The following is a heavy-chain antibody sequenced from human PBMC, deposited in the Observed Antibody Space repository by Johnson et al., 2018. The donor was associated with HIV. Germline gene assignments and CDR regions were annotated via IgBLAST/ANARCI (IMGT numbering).Heavy chain of an antibody. Sequence: QVHLVESGGGVVQPGRSLRLSCAASGFTFSSYAMHWVRQAPGKGLEWVAVISYDGSDKYYAASVKGRFTISRDSSKNTLYLQMNTLRADDTAVYYCARGSRYTHDNDDVYLLQAFDIWGQGTMVTVSS. CDR3: ARGSRYTHDNDDVYLLQAFDI. CDR2: ISYDGSDK. D-gene: IGHD3-16*01. J-gene: IGHJ3*02. CDR1: GFTFSSYA. V-gene: IGHV3-30*04.